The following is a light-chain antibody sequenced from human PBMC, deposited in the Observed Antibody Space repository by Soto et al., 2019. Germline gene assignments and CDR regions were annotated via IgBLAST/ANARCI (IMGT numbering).Light chain of an antibody. Sequence: EIVLTQSPGTLSLSPGERATLSCRASQSVSSSFLAWYQQKPGQAPRLLIYGASSRATGIPDRFSGSGSGTDFTLTIIRLEAEDVAVYYCQQYGSSPLTFGGGTKVEMK. CDR3: QQYGSSPLT. V-gene: IGKV3-20*01. J-gene: IGKJ4*02. CDR2: GAS. CDR1: QSVSSSF.